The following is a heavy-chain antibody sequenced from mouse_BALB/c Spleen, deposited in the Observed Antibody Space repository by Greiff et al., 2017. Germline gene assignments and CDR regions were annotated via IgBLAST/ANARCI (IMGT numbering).Heavy chain of an antibody. Sequence: EVKLQESGAELVKPGASVKLSCTASGFNIKDTYMHWVKQRPEQGLEWIGRIDPANGNTKYDPKFQGKATITADTSSNTAYLQLSSLTSEDTAVYYCARQRGYGNYNYFDYWGQGTTLTVSS. CDR2: IDPANGNT. J-gene: IGHJ2*01. CDR1: GFNIKDTY. D-gene: IGHD2-1*01. V-gene: IGHV14-3*02. CDR3: ARQRGYGNYNYFDY.